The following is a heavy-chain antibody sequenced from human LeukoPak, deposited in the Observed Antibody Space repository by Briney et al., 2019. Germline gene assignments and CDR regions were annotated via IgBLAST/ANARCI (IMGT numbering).Heavy chain of an antibody. CDR2: IYTSGST. Sequence: GSLRLSCAASGFTFSSYAMSWIRQPAGKGLEWIGRIYTSGSTNYNPSLKSRVTMSVDTSKNQFSLKLSSVTAADTAVYYCARVRVVPAAPLYYYYYMDVWGKGTTVTVSS. V-gene: IGHV4-4*07. D-gene: IGHD2-2*01. CDR3: ARVRVVPAAPLYYYYYMDV. CDR1: GFTFSSYA. J-gene: IGHJ6*03.